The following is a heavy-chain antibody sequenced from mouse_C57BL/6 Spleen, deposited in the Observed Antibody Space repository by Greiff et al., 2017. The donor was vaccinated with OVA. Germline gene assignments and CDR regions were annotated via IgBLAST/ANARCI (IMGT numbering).Heavy chain of an antibody. D-gene: IGHD2-4*01. Sequence: QVQLQQPGTELVKPGASVKLSCKASGYTFTSYWMHWVKQRPGQGLEWIGNINPSNGGTNYNEKFKSKATLTVDKSSSTAYMQRSSLTSEDSAVYYCARTGIYYDYDGGAMDYWGQGTSVTVSS. CDR1: GYTFTSYW. CDR2: INPSNGGT. CDR3: ARTGIYYDYDGGAMDY. V-gene: IGHV1-53*01. J-gene: IGHJ4*01.